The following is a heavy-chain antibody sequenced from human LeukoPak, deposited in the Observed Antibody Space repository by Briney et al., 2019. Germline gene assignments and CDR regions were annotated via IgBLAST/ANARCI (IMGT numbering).Heavy chain of an antibody. CDR3: ARSTYYYDSSGYYYAY. J-gene: IGHJ4*02. D-gene: IGHD3-22*01. Sequence: GESLKISCKHSEYSFPNYCIGWVRQMPGKGLEWMGIIYPGDSDTRYSPSFQGQVTISADKSISTAYLQWSSLKASDTAMYYCARSTYYYDSSGYYYAYWGQGTLVTVSS. CDR1: EYSFPNYC. CDR2: IYPGDSDT. V-gene: IGHV5-51*01.